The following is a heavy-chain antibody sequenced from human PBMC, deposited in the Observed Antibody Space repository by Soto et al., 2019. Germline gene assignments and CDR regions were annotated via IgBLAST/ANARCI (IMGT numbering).Heavy chain of an antibody. V-gene: IGHV2-26*01. CDR3: ARIRYFDWLLFDY. Sequence: SGPTLVNPTETLTLTCTVSGFSLSNARMGVSWIRQPPGKALEWLAHIFSNDEESYSTSLKSRLTISKDTSKSQVVLTMTNMDPVDTATYYCARIRYFDWLLFDYWGQGTLVTVSS. CDR1: GFSLSNARMG. CDR2: IFSNDEE. D-gene: IGHD3-9*01. J-gene: IGHJ4*02.